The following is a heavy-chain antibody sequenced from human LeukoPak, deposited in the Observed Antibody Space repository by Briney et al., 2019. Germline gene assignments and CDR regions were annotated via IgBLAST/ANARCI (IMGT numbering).Heavy chain of an antibody. Sequence: GGSLRLSCAASGFTFSIYWTHWVRQAPRKGLVWHSFIDSDSSTMYYADSVKGRFTICRDNAKFSLYLQMNSLRAEDTAVYYCARDALDYVWGSYRYTFFDYWGQGPLVTVSS. CDR2: IDSDSSTM. CDR3: ARDALDYVWGSYRYTFFDY. J-gene: IGHJ4*02. V-gene: IGHV3-48*04. CDR1: GFTFSIYW. D-gene: IGHD3-16*02.